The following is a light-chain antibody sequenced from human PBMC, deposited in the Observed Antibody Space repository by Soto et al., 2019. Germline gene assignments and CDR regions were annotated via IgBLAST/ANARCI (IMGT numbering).Light chain of an antibody. V-gene: IGKV1-39*01. Sequence: EIQMTRSRSSLTASVGARLTITYLASQSISSYLNWYQKTPGKAHKLMIYAASSLQSGVPSRFSGSGCGTDYTLTISSLQPDDLAAYDCQQSYSTPPITFGRGTRVEIK. CDR3: QQSYSTPPIT. J-gene: IGKJ5*01. CDR1: QSISSY. CDR2: AAS.